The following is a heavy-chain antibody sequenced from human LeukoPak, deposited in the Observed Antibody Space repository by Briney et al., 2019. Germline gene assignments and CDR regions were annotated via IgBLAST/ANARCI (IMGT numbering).Heavy chain of an antibody. D-gene: IGHD3-22*01. J-gene: IGHJ4*02. Sequence: GGSLRLSCAASGFNFNTYTMNWVRQAPGKGLEWVSRIDNDGSSTRYADSVTGRFTISRDNSKNTLYLQMNSLRAEDTAVYFCAKRGVVIRVILVGFHKEAYYFDSWGQGALVTVSS. CDR3: AKRGVVIRVILVGFHKEAYYFDS. CDR1: GFNFNTYT. CDR2: IDNDGSST. V-gene: IGHV3-74*01.